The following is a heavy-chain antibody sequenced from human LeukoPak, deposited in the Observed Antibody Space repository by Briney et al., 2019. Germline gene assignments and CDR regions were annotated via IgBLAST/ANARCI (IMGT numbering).Heavy chain of an antibody. J-gene: IGHJ5*02. CDR1: GGSISSGSYY. V-gene: IGHV4-61*02. Sequence: SQTLSLTCTVSGGSISSGSYYWSWIRQPAGKGLEWIGRIYTSGSTNYNPSLKSRVTISVDTSKNQFSLKLSSVTAADTAVYYCAREGISGSVYYYDSRGYSDTRFDPWGQGTLVTVSS. D-gene: IGHD3-22*01. CDR3: AREGISGSVYYYDSRGYSDTRFDP. CDR2: IYTSGST.